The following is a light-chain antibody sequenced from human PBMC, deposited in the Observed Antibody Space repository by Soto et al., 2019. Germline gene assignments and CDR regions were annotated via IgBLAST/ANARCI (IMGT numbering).Light chain of an antibody. CDR3: RYYESCSLSGFV. V-gene: IGLV1-40*01. J-gene: IGLJ1*01. Sequence: QSVLTLPPPVSGATGQRLCVSCTGRSSNIWAGYAVHWYQLLTGTAPRLLIYANSTRPSGVPAGSSGSKSGISGSLAITGLQANDYADYYRRYYESCSLSGFVFGRVT. CDR2: ANS. CDR1: SSNIWAGYA.